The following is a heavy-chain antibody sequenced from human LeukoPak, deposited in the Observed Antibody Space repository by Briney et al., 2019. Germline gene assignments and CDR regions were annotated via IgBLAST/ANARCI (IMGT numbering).Heavy chain of an antibody. J-gene: IGHJ4*02. CDR1: GFTFSSYS. D-gene: IGHD3-10*01. CDR2: MSSGGSTI. V-gene: IGHV3-48*01. Sequence: GGSLRLSCTASGFTFSSYSLNWVRQAPGKGLEWVSYMSSGGSTIYYADSVKGRFTISRDNAKNSLYLQMNSLRAEDTAVYYCAKRMVRGVMSFDSWGQGTLVTVSS. CDR3: AKRMVRGVMSFDS.